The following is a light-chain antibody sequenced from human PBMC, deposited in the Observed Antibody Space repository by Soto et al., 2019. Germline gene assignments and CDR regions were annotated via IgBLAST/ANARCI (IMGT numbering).Light chain of an antibody. Sequence: QSVLTQPPSVSGAPGQRVTISCTGAAYDVHWYQQLPGTAPKLLIYGNGNRPSGVPDRFSGSKSGTSASLAITGLQAEDEAEYYCLSYDSSLSGSVFGTGTQLTVL. CDR1: AAYD. CDR3: LSYDSSLSGSV. CDR2: GNG. V-gene: IGLV1-40*01. J-gene: IGLJ1*01.